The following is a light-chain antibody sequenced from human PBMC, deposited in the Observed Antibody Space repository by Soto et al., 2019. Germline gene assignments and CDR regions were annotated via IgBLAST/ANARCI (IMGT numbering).Light chain of an antibody. CDR2: GAS. Sequence: EILMTQSPATLSVSPGERFTLSCRASQSVSNNLAWYQQKPGQAPKVLIYGASTRATGIPARFSASGSGTDFTLTISDVQPEDFALYYCHQRQSWPRTFGQGTKVDIK. CDR3: HQRQSWPRT. J-gene: IGKJ1*01. V-gene: IGKV3-15*01. CDR1: QSVSNN.